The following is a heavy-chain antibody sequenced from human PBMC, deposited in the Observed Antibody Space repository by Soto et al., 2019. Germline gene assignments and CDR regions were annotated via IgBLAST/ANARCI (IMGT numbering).Heavy chain of an antibody. V-gene: IGHV4-31*03. D-gene: IGHD6-6*01. Sequence: QVQLRESGPGLVQPSQTLSLTCTVSGGSISSGGYYWTWIRQHPGTGLEWIGYIYYTGSAYYNPSLKTRLTRSIDTSRRQFSLKLSSVTTADTAVYYCAITYSGSSRGLDVWGQGTTVTVSS. J-gene: IGHJ6*02. CDR1: GGSISSGGYY. CDR3: AITYSGSSRGLDV. CDR2: IYYTGSA.